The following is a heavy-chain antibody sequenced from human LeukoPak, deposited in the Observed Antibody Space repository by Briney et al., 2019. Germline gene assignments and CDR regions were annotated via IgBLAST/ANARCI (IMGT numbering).Heavy chain of an antibody. V-gene: IGHV3-7*01. CDR3: ARDVSGTGGKDY. J-gene: IGHJ4*02. D-gene: IGHD1-1*01. CDR1: RFTFSSST. Sequence: GGSLRLSCAASRFTFSSSTMNWVRQAPGKGLEWVANIKQDGSQKYYVDSVKGRFTISRDNAKNSLYLQMNSLGAEDTAVYYCARDVSGTGGKDYWGQGTLVTVSS. CDR2: IKQDGSQK.